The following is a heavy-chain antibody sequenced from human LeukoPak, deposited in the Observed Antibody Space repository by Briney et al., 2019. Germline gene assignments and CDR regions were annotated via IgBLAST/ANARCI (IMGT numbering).Heavy chain of an antibody. CDR1: GFTFSSYA. CDR2: ISYDGSNK. CDR3: ARSPFSGGLRFLEWLLPFDY. J-gene: IGHJ4*02. V-gene: IGHV3-30-3*01. D-gene: IGHD3-3*01. Sequence: GRSLRLSCAASGFTFSSYAMHWVRQAPGKGLEWVAVISYDGSNKYYADSVKGRFTISRDNSKNTLYLQMNSLRAEDTAVYYCARSPFSGGLRFLEWLLPFDYWGQGTLVTVSS.